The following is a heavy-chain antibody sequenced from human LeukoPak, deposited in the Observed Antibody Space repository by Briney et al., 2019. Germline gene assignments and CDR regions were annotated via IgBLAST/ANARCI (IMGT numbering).Heavy chain of an antibody. D-gene: IGHD5-18*01. J-gene: IGHJ4*02. CDR2: INPNSGGT. V-gene: IGHV1-2*02. CDR3: ARGGYSYGFTEFYYFDY. CDR1: GYTFTGYY. Sequence: ASVKVSCKASGYTFTGYYMHWVRQAPGQGLEWMGWINPNSGGTNYAQKFQGRVTMTRDTSISTAYMELSRLRSDDTAVYYCARGGYSYGFTEFYYFDYWGQGTLVTVSS.